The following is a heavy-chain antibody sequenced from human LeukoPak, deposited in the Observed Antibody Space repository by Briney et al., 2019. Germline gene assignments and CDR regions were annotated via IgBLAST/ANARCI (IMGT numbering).Heavy chain of an antibody. CDR2: IRYDGSNK. J-gene: IGHJ5*02. CDR1: GFTFSSYG. D-gene: IGHD2-2*01. Sequence: GGSLRLSCAASGFTFSSYGMHWVRQAPGKGLEWVAFIRYDGSNKYYADSVKGRFTISRDNSKNTLYLQMNSLRAEDTAVYYCAKEEDIVVVPAAIWFDPWGQGTLVTVSS. CDR3: AKEEDIVVVPAAIWFDP. V-gene: IGHV3-30*02.